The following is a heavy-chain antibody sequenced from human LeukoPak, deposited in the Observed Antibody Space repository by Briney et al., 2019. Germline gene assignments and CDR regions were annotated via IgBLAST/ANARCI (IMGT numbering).Heavy chain of an antibody. CDR1: GGSISSSSYY. Sequence: PSETLSLTCTVSGGSISSSSYYWGWIRQPPGKGLEWIGSIFYSGSTYYNPSLKSRVTISVDTSKNQFSLKLSSVTAADTAVYYCARETTVRGYYMDVWGKGTTVTVSS. D-gene: IGHD4-11*01. CDR3: ARETTVRGYYMDV. V-gene: IGHV4-39*07. CDR2: IFYSGST. J-gene: IGHJ6*03.